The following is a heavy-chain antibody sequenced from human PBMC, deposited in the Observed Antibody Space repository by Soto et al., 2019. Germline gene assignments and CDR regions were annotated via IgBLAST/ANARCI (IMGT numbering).Heavy chain of an antibody. Sequence: EVQLVQSGAEMKKPGESLTISCRGSGYKFIGYWISWVRQMPGKGLEWVGRIDPSDSYTTYSPSFEGHVTISVDKSINTAYLQWRSLQASDTAKYYCVRHGNGTPFYFDFWGRGTLVPDSS. CDR1: GYKFIGYW. CDR2: IDPSDSYT. V-gene: IGHV5-10-1*03. D-gene: IGHD1-1*01. CDR3: VRHGNGTPFYFDF. J-gene: IGHJ4*02.